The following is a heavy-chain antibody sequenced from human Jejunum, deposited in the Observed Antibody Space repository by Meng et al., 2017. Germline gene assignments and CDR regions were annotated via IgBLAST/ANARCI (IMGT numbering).Heavy chain of an antibody. J-gene: IGHJ5*02. V-gene: IGHV3-74*03. CDR2: IKSDGTI. CDR3: AKSGYSTSRFDP. CDR1: GFTFSSSW. Sequence: GESLKISCAASGFTFSSSWMYWVRQAPGKGLVWVSRIKSDGTITYADSVQGRFTMSRDNAENTVFLQMNSLRADDTAMYYCAKSGYSTSRFDPWGQGTLVTVSS. D-gene: IGHD6-13*01.